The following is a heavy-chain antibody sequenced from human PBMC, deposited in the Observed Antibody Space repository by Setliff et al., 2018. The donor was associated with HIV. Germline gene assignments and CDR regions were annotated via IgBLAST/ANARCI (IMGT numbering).Heavy chain of an antibody. Sequence: PGGSLRLSCAASGFKFGDFYMNWVRQAPGKGLEWVSNINWNGGSTGYADSVKGRFTISRDNTKNSLYLEMNTLRAEDTAFYFCARGLYYYDTSGWVDYWGQGTLVTVSS. CDR2: INWNGGST. D-gene: IGHD3-22*01. CDR1: GFKFGDFY. CDR3: ARGLYYYDTSGWVDY. J-gene: IGHJ4*02. V-gene: IGHV3-20*04.